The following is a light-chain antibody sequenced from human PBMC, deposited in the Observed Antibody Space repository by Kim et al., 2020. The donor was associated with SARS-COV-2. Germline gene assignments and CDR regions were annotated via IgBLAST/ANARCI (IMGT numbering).Light chain of an antibody. CDR1: SSNNGAGFD. CDR2: GAN. Sequence: RVVSSCTGSSSNNGAGFDDHWYRQSPGTAPKLLIYGANNRPSGVPDRFAVSRSDTSASLTITGLQADDESDYHCQSFDSGLNGWVFGGGTKLTVL. CDR3: QSFDSGLNGWV. V-gene: IGLV1-40*01. J-gene: IGLJ2*01.